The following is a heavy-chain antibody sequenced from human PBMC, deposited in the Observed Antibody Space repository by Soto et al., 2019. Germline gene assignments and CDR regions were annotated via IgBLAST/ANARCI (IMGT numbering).Heavy chain of an antibody. Sequence: QVQLVQSGAEVKKPGASVKVSCKASGYTFTSYDINWVRQATGQGLEWMGWMNPNSGNTGYAQKFQGRFTMTRNTSISTAYMELSSLRSDDTAVYYCARHGIAAAGVLYSFDYWGQGTLVTVSS. V-gene: IGHV1-8*01. CDR1: GYTFTSYD. CDR3: ARHGIAAAGVLYSFDY. CDR2: MNPNSGNT. J-gene: IGHJ4*02. D-gene: IGHD6-13*01.